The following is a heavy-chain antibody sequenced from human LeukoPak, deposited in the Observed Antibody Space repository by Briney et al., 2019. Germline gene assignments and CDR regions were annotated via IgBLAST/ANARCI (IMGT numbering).Heavy chain of an antibody. CDR3: AREEDY. CDR2: IYYSGST. CDR1: GGSISSYY. J-gene: IGHJ4*02. Sequence: SETLSLTCTVYGGSISSYYWSWIRQPPGKGLEWIGYIYYSGSTNYNPSLKSRVTISVDTSKNQFSLKLSSVTAADTAVYYCAREEDYWGQGTLVTVSS. V-gene: IGHV4-59*01.